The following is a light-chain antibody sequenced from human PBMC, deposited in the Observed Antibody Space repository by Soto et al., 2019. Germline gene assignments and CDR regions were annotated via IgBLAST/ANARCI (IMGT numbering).Light chain of an antibody. J-gene: IGKJ1*01. V-gene: IGKV3-15*01. Sequence: EMEMTQSRATLSVSPGERATLACRACQSVNLNLAWYQQESGQAPRLLIYGASTRATGIPARFRGSGSGTENTRTISSLQSEDFPVDYEQQYSNRPWTFGQGTKVEIK. CDR1: QSVNLN. CDR2: GAS. CDR3: QQYSNRPWT.